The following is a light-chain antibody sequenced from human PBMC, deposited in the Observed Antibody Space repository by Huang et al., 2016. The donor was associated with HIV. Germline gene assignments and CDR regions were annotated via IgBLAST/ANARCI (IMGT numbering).Light chain of an antibody. J-gene: IGKJ1*01. CDR1: QSVSSK. V-gene: IGKV3-15*01. CDR3: QQYNDWPDT. Sequence: EIVMTQSPATLSVSAGERATLSCRASQSVSSKLAWDQQKPGQAPRLLIYDASTRATGIPARFGGSGSGTEFTLTISSLQSEDFAFYYCQQYNDWPDTCGQGTKVEIK. CDR2: DAS.